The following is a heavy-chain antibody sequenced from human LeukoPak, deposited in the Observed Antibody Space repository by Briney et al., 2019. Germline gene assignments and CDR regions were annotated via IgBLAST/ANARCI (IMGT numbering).Heavy chain of an antibody. CDR2: ISFSGDST. CDR1: GFTFSSHV. Sequence: HAGGSLRLSCAASGFTFSSHVLSWVRQDPARGLEWVSSISFSGDSTYYADSVKARFTISRDNSKNTLYLQMNSLRAEDTAVYYCARDPRGYDPYYFDYWGQGTLVTVSS. J-gene: IGHJ4*02. D-gene: IGHD5-12*01. V-gene: IGHV3-23*01. CDR3: ARDPRGYDPYYFDY.